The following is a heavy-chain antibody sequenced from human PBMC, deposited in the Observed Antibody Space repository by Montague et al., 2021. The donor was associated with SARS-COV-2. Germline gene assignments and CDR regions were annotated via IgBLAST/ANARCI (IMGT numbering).Heavy chain of an antibody. J-gene: IGHJ4*02. CDR2: IYYSGST. CDR1: GGSFTLYY. Sequence: SETLSLTCNVSGGSFTLYYWSWIRQTPGRGLEWIGLIYYSGSTIYNPSLKSRVTMSVDTPKNQFSLRLTSVTAADTAVYYCAREKYYFDSSGLRNDYFGYWGQGILVTVSS. CDR3: AREKYYFDSSGLRNDYFGY. V-gene: IGHV4-59*01. D-gene: IGHD3-22*01.